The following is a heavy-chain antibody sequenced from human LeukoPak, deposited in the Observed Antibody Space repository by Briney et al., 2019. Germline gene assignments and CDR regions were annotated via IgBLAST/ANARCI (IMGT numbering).Heavy chain of an antibody. D-gene: IGHD2-2*01. CDR3: ARDRYCSGTSCLYGVDV. V-gene: IGHV4-30-4*01. Sequence: SETLSLTGTVSGVSISSGDYYWNWIRQPPGKGLEWIGYIYYSGSTYYNPSLKSRLSISVDTSRDQFSLKLSSVTATDTAVYYCARDRYCSGTSCLYGVDVWGQGTTVTVSS. J-gene: IGHJ6*02. CDR2: IYYSGST. CDR1: GVSISSGDYY.